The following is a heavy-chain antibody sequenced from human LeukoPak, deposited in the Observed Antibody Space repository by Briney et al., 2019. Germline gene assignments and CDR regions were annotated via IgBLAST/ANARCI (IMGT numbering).Heavy chain of an antibody. CDR3: AKAKAAMDSYYYYYYMDV. Sequence: PGGSLRLSCAASGFTFSSYGMHWVRQAPGKGLEWVAFIRYDGSNKYYADSVKGRFTISRDNSKNTLYLQMNSLRAEDTAVYYCAKAKAAMDSYYYYYYMDVWGKGTTVTISS. CDR2: IRYDGSNK. D-gene: IGHD5-18*01. V-gene: IGHV3-30*02. CDR1: GFTFSSYG. J-gene: IGHJ6*03.